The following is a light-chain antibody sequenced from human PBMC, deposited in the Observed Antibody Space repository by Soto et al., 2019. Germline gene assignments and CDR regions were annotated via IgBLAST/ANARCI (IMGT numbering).Light chain of an antibody. CDR2: GAS. V-gene: IGKV3D-15*01. Sequence: DIVRTQSPATLSVSPGERATLCCRASQSVSSNLAWSQQKPGQAPRLLIYGASTRATGIPARFSGSGSGTEFTLTISSLQPEDVATYYCQKYNSAPRTFSQLTKADI. CDR3: QKYNSAPRT. CDR1: QSVSSN. J-gene: IGKJ1*01.